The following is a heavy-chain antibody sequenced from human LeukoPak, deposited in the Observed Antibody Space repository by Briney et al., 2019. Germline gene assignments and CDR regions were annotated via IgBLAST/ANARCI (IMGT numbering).Heavy chain of an antibody. Sequence: GGSLRLSCAASGFTFSSYSMSWVRQAPGKGLEWVSVIYSGGSTYYADSVKGRFTISRDNSKNTLYLQMNSLRAEDTAVYYCATDPLLRRAFDIWGQGTMVTVSS. D-gene: IGHD1-26*01. V-gene: IGHV3-66*01. CDR3: ATDPLLRRAFDI. CDR1: GFTFSSYS. CDR2: IYSGGST. J-gene: IGHJ3*02.